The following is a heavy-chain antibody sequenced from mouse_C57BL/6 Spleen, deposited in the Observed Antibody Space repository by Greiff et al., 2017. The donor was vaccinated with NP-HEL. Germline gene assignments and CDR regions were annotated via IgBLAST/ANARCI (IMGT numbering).Heavy chain of an antibody. V-gene: IGHV1-26*01. Sequence: EVQLQQSGPELVKPGASVKISCKASGYTFTDYYMNWVKQSHGKSLEWIGDINPNNGGTSYNQKFKGKATLTVDKSSSTAYMELRSLTSEDSAVYYCARGLRSYAMDYWGQGTSVTVSS. J-gene: IGHJ4*01. CDR3: ARGLRSYAMDY. D-gene: IGHD2-4*01. CDR2: INPNNGGT. CDR1: GYTFTDYY.